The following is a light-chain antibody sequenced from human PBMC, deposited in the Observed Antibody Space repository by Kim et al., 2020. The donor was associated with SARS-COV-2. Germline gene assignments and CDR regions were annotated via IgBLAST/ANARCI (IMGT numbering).Light chain of an antibody. Sequence: DIQMTQSPSTLSASVGDRVTITCRASQSISSWLAWYQQKPGKAPKLLIYDASSLESGVTSRFSGSGSGTEFTLTISSLQPDDFATYYCQQYNSYPYTFGQVTKLEI. CDR3: QQYNSYPYT. CDR1: QSISSW. J-gene: IGKJ2*01. CDR2: DAS. V-gene: IGKV1-5*01.